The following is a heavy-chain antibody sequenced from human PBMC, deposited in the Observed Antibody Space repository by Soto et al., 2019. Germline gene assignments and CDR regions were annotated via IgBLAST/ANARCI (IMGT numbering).Heavy chain of an antibody. D-gene: IGHD4-17*01. CDR3: AKDYSTVTTDPLSVVLFDY. V-gene: IGHV3-23*01. J-gene: IGHJ4*02. CDR1: GFTFSSNA. Sequence: EVQLLESGGGLVQPGGSLRLSCAASGFTFSSNAMSWVRQAPGKGLEWVSIITSDGRTYYADSVKGRFTISRDNSKNTVYLQMNSLRAEDTAVYYCAKDYSTVTTDPLSVVLFDYWGQGALVTVSS. CDR2: IITSDGRT.